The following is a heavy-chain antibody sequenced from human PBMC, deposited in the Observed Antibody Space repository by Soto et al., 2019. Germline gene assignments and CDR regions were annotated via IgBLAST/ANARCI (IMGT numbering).Heavy chain of an antibody. J-gene: IGHJ4*02. D-gene: IGHD3-9*01. Sequence: WGSLRLSCAASGFTFSSYAMSWVRQAPGKGLEWVSAISGSGGSTYCADSVKGRFTISRDNSKNTLFLQMNSLRAEDTAVYYCAKDRDTRYFDWLSGGFDYWGQGALVTVSS. CDR3: AKDRDTRYFDWLSGGFDY. V-gene: IGHV3-23*01. CDR2: ISGSGGST. CDR1: GFTFSSYA.